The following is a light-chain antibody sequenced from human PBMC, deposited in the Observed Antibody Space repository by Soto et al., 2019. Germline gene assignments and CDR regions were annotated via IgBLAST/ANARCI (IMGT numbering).Light chain of an antibody. CDR2: DVS. J-gene: IGLJ1*01. CDR1: SSDVGAYNY. Sequence: QSALTQPASVSGSPGQSITISCTGTSSDVGAYNYVSWYQQHPGKAPKLMIYDVSNRPSGVSNRFSGSKSGNTASLTISGLHAEDEADYYCSSYTTSSTLYVFGTGTKVTVL. CDR3: SSYTTSSTLYV. V-gene: IGLV2-14*01.